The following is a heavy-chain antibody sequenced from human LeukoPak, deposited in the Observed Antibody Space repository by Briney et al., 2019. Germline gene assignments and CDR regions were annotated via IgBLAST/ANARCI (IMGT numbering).Heavy chain of an antibody. CDR1: GGSISSGSYY. D-gene: IGHD6-13*01. CDR3: ARSVATAAAGWYYYYYMDV. V-gene: IGHV4-61*02. Sequence: SQTLSLTCTVSGGSISSGSYYWSWIRQPAGKGLEWIGRIYTSGSTNYNPSLKSRVTISVDTPKNQFSLKLSSVTAADTAVYYCARSVATAAAGWYYYYYMDVWGKGTTVTISS. CDR2: IYTSGST. J-gene: IGHJ6*03.